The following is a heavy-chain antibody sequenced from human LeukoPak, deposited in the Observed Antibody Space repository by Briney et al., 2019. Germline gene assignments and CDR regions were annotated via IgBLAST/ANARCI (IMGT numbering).Heavy chain of an antibody. D-gene: IGHD3-3*01. J-gene: IGHJ5*02. CDR2: INHSGST. CDR3: ARGRIRITIFGVVNNWFDP. V-gene: IGHV4-34*01. CDR1: GGSISSYY. Sequence: SETLSLTCTVSGGSISSYYWSWIRQPPGKGLEWIGEINHSGSTNYNPSLKSRVTISVDTSKNQFSLKLSSVTAADTAVYYCARGRIRITIFGVVNNWFDPWGQGTLVTVSS.